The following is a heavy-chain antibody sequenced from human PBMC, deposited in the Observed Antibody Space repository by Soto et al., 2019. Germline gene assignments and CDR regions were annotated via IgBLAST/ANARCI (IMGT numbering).Heavy chain of an antibody. V-gene: IGHV3-30*18. CDR1: GFTFSSYG. D-gene: IGHD3-22*01. J-gene: IGHJ4*02. CDR3: AKVYRYYDSSGHFDY. CDR2: ISYDGSNK. Sequence: GGSLRLSCAASGFTFSSYGMHWVRQAPGKGLEWVAVISYDGSNKYYADSVKGRFTISRDNSKNTLYLQMNSLRAEDTAVYYCAKVYRYYDSSGHFDYSGPGTLLTVSS.